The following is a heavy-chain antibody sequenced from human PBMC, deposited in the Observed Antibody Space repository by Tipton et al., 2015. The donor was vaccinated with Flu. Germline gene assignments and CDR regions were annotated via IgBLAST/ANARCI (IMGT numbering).Heavy chain of an antibody. V-gene: IGHV3-23*01. CDR2: MRVNGETT. J-gene: IGHJ6*03. D-gene: IGHD3-3*01. Sequence: SLRLSCADSGFIFSTFAMTWVRQAPGKGLEWVSGMRVNGETTYYADSVKGRFTISRDNSKNTLYLQMNSLRDEDTAVYYCAREWSEFYMDVWGKGTTVTVSS. CDR3: AREWSEFYMDV. CDR1: GFIFSTFA.